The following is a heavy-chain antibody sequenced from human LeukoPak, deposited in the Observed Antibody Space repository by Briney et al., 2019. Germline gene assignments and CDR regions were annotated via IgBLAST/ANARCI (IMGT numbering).Heavy chain of an antibody. CDR2: IYYSGST. CDR3: ARVGNYGDYVFNFDI. J-gene: IGHJ3*02. D-gene: IGHD4-17*01. V-gene: IGHV4-39*07. CDR1: GGSISSSSYY. Sequence: SETLSLTCTVSGGSISSSSYYWGWIRQPPGKGLEWIGSIYYSGSTYYNPSLKSRVTISVDTSKNQFSLQLNSVTPEDTAVYYCARVGNYGDYVFNFDIWGQGTMVTVSS.